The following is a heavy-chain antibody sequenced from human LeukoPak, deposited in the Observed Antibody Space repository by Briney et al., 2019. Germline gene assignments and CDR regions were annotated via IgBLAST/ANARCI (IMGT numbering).Heavy chain of an antibody. CDR3: ARGPGDWNYVFDY. CDR1: GFTVSSNY. V-gene: IGHV3-66*02. Sequence: GGSLRLSCAASGFTVSSNYMSWVRQAPGKGLEWVSVIYSGGSTYYADSVKGRFTISIDNSKNTLYLQMNSLRAEDTAVYYHARGPGDWNYVFDYWGQGALVTVSS. J-gene: IGHJ4*02. CDR2: IYSGGST. D-gene: IGHD1-7*01.